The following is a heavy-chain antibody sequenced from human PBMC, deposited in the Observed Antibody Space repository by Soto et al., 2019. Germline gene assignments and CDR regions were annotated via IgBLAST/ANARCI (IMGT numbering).Heavy chain of an antibody. CDR2: INPGSGAA. D-gene: IGHD3-3*01. Sequence: QVQLVQSGAEVKKPGASVKISCTASGYTVTTHYMHWVRQAPGRGLEWMGAINPGSGAAKYTHTFQARVTMTRDTSNNTVYMEMSALRXXXTAVFSCARGGEVGVAGSAAFDMXXXGXMVTVXS. J-gene: IGHJ3*02. V-gene: IGHV1-46*01. CDR3: ARGGEVGVAGSAAFDM. CDR1: GYTVTTHY.